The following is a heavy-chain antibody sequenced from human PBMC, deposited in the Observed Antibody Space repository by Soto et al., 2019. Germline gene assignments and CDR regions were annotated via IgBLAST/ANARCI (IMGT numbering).Heavy chain of an antibody. Sequence: GGSLRLSCAASGFTFSSYGVHWVRQAPGKGLEWVAVIWYDGSNKYYADSVKGRFTISRDNSKNTLYLQMNSLRAEDTAVYYCARDQQWLVRLYFDFWGQGTLVTVSS. V-gene: IGHV3-33*01. CDR1: GFTFSSYG. CDR3: ARDQQWLVRLYFDF. J-gene: IGHJ4*02. CDR2: IWYDGSNK. D-gene: IGHD6-19*01.